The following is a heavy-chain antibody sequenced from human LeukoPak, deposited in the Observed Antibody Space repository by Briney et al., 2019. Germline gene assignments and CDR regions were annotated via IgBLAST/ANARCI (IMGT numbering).Heavy chain of an antibody. Sequence: GGSLRLSCAASGFTFSGSAMHWVRQASGKGLEWVSRIRSKANSYATAYAASVKGRFTTSRDDSKNTAYLQMNSLKTEDTAVYYCTRRIGGASTRAYYGMDVWGQGTTVTVSS. CDR1: GFTFSGSA. CDR2: IRSKANSYAT. J-gene: IGHJ6*02. CDR3: TRRIGGASTRAYYGMDV. D-gene: IGHD1-26*01. V-gene: IGHV3-73*01.